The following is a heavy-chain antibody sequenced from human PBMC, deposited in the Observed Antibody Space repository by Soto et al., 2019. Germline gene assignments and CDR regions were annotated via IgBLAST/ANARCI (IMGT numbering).Heavy chain of an antibody. Sequence: QVQLHESGPGLVKPSQTLSLTCTVSGGSVNSGGYYWTWIRQHPGKGLEWIGYIYYSGTAYYNPSLKRRVSISLDPSKNQFSLKLSSVTAADTAVYYCARGATTFPGDFVDY. CDR3: ARGATTFPGDFVDY. D-gene: IGHD4-17*01. CDR1: GGSVNSGGYY. V-gene: IGHV4-31*03. J-gene: IGHJ4*01. CDR2: IYYSGTA.